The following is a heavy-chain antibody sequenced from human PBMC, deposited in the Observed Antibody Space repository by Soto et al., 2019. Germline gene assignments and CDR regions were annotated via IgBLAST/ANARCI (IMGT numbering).Heavy chain of an antibody. Sequence: GGSLRLSCAASGFTFSSYGLHWVRQAPGKGLEWVAVISYDGSNKYYADSVKGRFTISRDNSKNTLYLQMNSLRAEDTAVYYCAKDRLIAAARDGMDVWGQGTTVTVSS. CDR3: AKDRLIAAARDGMDV. D-gene: IGHD6-13*01. J-gene: IGHJ6*02. V-gene: IGHV3-30*18. CDR1: GFTFSSYG. CDR2: ISYDGSNK.